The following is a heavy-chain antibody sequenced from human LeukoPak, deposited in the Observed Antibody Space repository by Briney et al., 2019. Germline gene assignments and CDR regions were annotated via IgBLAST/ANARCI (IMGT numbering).Heavy chain of an antibody. V-gene: IGHV3-72*01. CDR1: GFTFSDHY. CDR2: TRNKANSYTT. CDR3: AAVLSGYDYGRFDY. D-gene: IGHD5-12*01. J-gene: IGHJ4*02. Sequence: GGSLRLSCAASGFTFSDHYMDWVRQAPGKGLEWVGRTRNKANSYTTEYAASVKGRFSISRDDSKNSLYLQMNSLKTEDTAVYYCAAVLSGYDYGRFDYWGQGTLVTVSS.